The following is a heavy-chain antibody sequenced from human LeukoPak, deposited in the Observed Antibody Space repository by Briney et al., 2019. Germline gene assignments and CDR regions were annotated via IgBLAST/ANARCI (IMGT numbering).Heavy chain of an antibody. CDR2: IYYSGSS. V-gene: IGHV4-59*01. J-gene: IGHJ6*03. Sequence: SETLSLTCNVSGGSISGYHWSWIRQPPGKGLEWLGYIYYSGSSNYNPSLKSRVTISADTSKNQFSLKLSSVTAADTAVYYCARVPRSYYYYYMDVWGKGTTVTVSS. CDR1: GGSISGYH. CDR3: ARVPRSYYYYYMDV.